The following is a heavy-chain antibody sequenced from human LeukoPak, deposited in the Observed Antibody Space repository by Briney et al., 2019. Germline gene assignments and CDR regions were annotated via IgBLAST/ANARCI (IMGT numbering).Heavy chain of an antibody. V-gene: IGHV1-2*02. CDR2: INPNSGGT. CDR1: GYTFTGYY. Sequence: ASVKVSCKASGYTFTGYYMHWVRQAPGQGLEWMGWINPNSGGTNYAQKFQGGVTMTRDTSISTAYMELSRLRSDDTAVYYCARVGYYYDSSGLTHYFDYWGQGTLVTVSS. D-gene: IGHD3-22*01. CDR3: ARVGYYYDSSGLTHYFDY. J-gene: IGHJ4*02.